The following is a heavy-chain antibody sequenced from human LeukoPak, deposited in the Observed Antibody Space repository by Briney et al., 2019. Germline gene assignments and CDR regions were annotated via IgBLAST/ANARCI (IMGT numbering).Heavy chain of an antibody. J-gene: IGHJ4*02. CDR2: VYLGGST. V-gene: IGHV4-4*07. CDR1: GASFNYYY. CDR3: ARDHCDDAACYPFDR. D-gene: IGHD2-21*01. Sequence: SETLSLTCNVSGASFNYYYWSWIRQPAGKGLEWIGRVYLGGSTNYNLSLKSRVMMSLDKANNQFSLRLSSVTAADTAIYYCARDHCDDAACYPFDRWGQGTLVTVSS.